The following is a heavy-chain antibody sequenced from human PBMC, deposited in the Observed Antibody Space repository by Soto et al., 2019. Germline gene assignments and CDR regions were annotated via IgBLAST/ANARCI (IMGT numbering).Heavy chain of an antibody. Sequence: SETLSLTCTVSGGSISSGGYYWSWIRQHPGKGLEWIGYIYYSGSTYYNPSLKSRVTISVDTSKNQFSLKLSSVTAADTAVYYCARETSNYYDSSGYYYYWGKGTLVTVSS. CDR3: ARETSNYYDSSGYYYY. V-gene: IGHV4-31*03. CDR2: IYYSGST. CDR1: GGSISSGGYY. D-gene: IGHD3-22*01. J-gene: IGHJ4*02.